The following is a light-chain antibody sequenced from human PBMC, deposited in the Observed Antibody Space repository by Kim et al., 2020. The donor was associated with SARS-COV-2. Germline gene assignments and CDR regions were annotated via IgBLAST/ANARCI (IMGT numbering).Light chain of an antibody. J-gene: IGLJ2*01. CDR3: QVWDSSSGNVV. CDR1: NIGSKS. Sequence: SYELTQPPSVSVSPGKTARITCGGDNIGSKSVHWYQQKPGQAPVLVIYYDSDRPSGIPERFSGSNSGNTATLTISRGEAGDEADYYCQVWDSSSGNVVFGGGTQLTVL. V-gene: IGLV3-21*04. CDR2: YDS.